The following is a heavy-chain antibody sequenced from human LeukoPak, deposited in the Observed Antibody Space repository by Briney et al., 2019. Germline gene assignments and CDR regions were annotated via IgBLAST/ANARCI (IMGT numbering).Heavy chain of an antibody. CDR2: INHSGST. CDR3: ARGFVYYYYYMDV. Sequence: PSETLSLTCAVYGGSFSGYYWSWIRQPPGKGLEWIGEINHSGSTNYNPSLKSRVTISVDTSKNQFSLKLSSVTAAGTAVYYCARGFVYYYYYMDVWGKGTTVTVSS. CDR1: GGSFSGYY. J-gene: IGHJ6*03. V-gene: IGHV4-34*01.